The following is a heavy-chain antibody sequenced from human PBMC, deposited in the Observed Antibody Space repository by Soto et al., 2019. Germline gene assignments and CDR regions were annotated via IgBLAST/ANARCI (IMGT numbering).Heavy chain of an antibody. CDR3: ARLGPNNYDFWSGYYGLGLGAFDI. Sequence: RGESLKISCKGSGYSFTSYWISWVRQMPGKGLEWMGRIDPSDSYTNYSPSFQGHVTISADKSISTAYLQWSSLKASDTAMYYCARLGPNNYDFWSGYYGLGLGAFDIWGQGTMVTVSS. V-gene: IGHV5-10-1*01. CDR1: GYSFTSYW. CDR2: IDPSDSYT. D-gene: IGHD3-3*01. J-gene: IGHJ3*02.